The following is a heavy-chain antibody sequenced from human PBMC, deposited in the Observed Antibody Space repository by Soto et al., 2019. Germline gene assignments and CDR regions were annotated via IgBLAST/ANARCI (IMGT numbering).Heavy chain of an antibody. CDR2: IYNSEST. D-gene: IGHD3-22*01. J-gene: IGHJ4*02. V-gene: IGHV4-39*01. CDR3: AGPISSSRGYYYFDS. CDR1: GGSLSTTSYY. Sequence: SVSTTVSGGSLSTTSYYWGWIRQPPGRGLEWIGSIYNSESTFYNPSLKSRVTISVDSSKNQFSLKVTSVTAADTAVYYCAGPISSSRGYYYFDSWGQGALVTVSS.